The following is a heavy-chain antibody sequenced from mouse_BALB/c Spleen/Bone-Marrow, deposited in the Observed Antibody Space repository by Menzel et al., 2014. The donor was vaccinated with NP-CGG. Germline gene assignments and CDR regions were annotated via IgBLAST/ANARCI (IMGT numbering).Heavy chain of an antibody. CDR2: SRNKAKHYTT. Sequence: LVESGGGLVQPGDSLRLSCATSGFTFSDFYMEWVRQPPGKRLEWIAASRNKAKHYTTEYSASVKGRFIVSRDTSQSILYLQMNAPRAEDTAIYYCARDVGYGNYFVYWGQGTLVTVSA. CDR3: ARDVGYGNYFVY. J-gene: IGHJ3*01. V-gene: IGHV7-1*02. D-gene: IGHD2-10*02. CDR1: GFTFSDFY.